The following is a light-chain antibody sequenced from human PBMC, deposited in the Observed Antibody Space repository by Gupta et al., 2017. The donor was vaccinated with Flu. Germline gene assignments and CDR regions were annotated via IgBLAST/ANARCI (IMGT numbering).Light chain of an antibody. Sequence: DIVMTQPQESLAVSLGAEDPINCKSSQTILHSSNNKNYLAWYQHKAGQSPKLLIYWASTRDSGVPDRFTGGGSGTDFTLTINSLQAEDVAVYYCQQYYDLPLTFGGGTKVEI. J-gene: IGKJ4*01. CDR1: QTILHSSNNKNY. CDR2: WAS. V-gene: IGKV4-1*01. CDR3: QQYYDLPLT.